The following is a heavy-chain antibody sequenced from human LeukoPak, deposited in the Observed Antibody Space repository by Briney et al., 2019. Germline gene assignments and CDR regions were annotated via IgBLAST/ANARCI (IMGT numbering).Heavy chain of an antibody. D-gene: IGHD3-16*01. CDR1: GSSISSSNW. V-gene: IGHV4-28*05. CDR3: ARSESEGDPFDY. CDR2: IYYSGSI. Sequence: SETLSLTCAVSGSSISSSNWWGWIRQPPGKGLEWIGYIYYSGSIYYDPSLKSRVTMSVDTSKNRFSLNLSSVTAVDTAVYYCARSESEGDPFDYWGQGTLVTVSS. J-gene: IGHJ4*02.